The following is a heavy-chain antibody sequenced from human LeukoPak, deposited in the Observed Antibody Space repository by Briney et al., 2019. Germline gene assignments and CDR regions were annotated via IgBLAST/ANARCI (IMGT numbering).Heavy chain of an antibody. J-gene: IGHJ1*01. CDR2: ISGSGGST. Sequence: GASLRLSCAASGFTFSSYAMSWVRQAPGKGLEWVSAISGSGGSTYYADSVEGRFTISRDNSKNTLYLQMNSLRAEDTAVYYCAKGPKYYDILTGPEYFQHWGQGTLVTVSS. V-gene: IGHV3-23*01. CDR3: AKGPKYYDILTGPEYFQH. CDR1: GFTFSSYA. D-gene: IGHD3-9*01.